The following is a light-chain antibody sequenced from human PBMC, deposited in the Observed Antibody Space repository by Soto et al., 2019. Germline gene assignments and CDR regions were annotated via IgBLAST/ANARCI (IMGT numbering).Light chain of an antibody. CDR3: QQYYIWPDS. CDR1: QSVGRN. Sequence: QSPGTLSVSPGERVTLSCRPSQSVGRNLAWYQQKPGQAPRLLIYTTSTRAPGIPARFSGSGSGTEFTLTISSLQSEDVAVYYCQQYYIWPDSFGGGTKVEIK. CDR2: TTS. V-gene: IGKV3-15*01. J-gene: IGKJ4*01.